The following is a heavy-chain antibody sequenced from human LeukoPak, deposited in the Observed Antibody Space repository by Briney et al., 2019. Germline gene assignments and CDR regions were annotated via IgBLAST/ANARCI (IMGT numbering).Heavy chain of an antibody. V-gene: IGHV4-39*01. CDR1: GXSISSSRFY. Sequence: SETLSLTSTVSGXSISSSRFYWGWIRQPPGKGLEWMGSIYYSGSTYYNPSLNGRVTISVDTSKNRISLKLTSVTAADTAVYYCARRPGMDVWGQGTTVTVSS. J-gene: IGHJ6*02. CDR3: ARRPGMDV. CDR2: IYYSGST.